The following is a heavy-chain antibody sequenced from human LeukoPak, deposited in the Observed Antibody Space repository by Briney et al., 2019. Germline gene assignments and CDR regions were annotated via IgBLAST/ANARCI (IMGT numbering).Heavy chain of an antibody. J-gene: IGHJ4*02. CDR3: ARGNLYYHSSGFDY. CDR2: ISTSSSYI. V-gene: IGHV3-21*01. CDR1: GFTFSSYS. Sequence: GGSLRLSCAASGFTFSSYSMNWVRQAPGKGLEGVSSISTSSSYIYYADSVKGRFTISRDNAKKSLYVQMNSLRAEDTAVYYCARGNLYYHSSGFDYWGQGTLVTVSS. D-gene: IGHD3-22*01.